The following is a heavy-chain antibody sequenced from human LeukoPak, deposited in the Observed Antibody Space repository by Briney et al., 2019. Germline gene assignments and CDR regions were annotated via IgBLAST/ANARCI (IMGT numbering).Heavy chain of an antibody. CDR2: IYYSGST. Sequence: SETLSLTCTVSGGSISSGGYYWSWIRQHPGKGLEWIGYIYYSGSTYYNPSLKSRVTISVDTSKNQFSLKLSSVTAADTAVYYCARSSGSYQRGDFDYWGQGTLVTVSS. J-gene: IGHJ4*02. CDR1: GGSISSGGYY. CDR3: ARSSGSYQRGDFDY. V-gene: IGHV4-31*03. D-gene: IGHD1-26*01.